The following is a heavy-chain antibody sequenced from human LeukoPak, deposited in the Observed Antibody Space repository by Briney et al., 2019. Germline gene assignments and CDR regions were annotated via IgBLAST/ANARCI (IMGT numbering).Heavy chain of an antibody. J-gene: IGHJ3*02. Sequence: SETLSLTCTVSGGSINTYYWSWIRQPPGKGLEWIGYIYYSGSTNYNPSLKSRVTISVDTSKNQFSLKLSSVTAADTAVYYCALFKPQYYYDSSGYFDIWGQGTMVTVSS. CDR2: IYYSGST. CDR1: GGSINTYY. CDR3: ALFKPQYYYDSSGYFDI. V-gene: IGHV4-59*01. D-gene: IGHD3-22*01.